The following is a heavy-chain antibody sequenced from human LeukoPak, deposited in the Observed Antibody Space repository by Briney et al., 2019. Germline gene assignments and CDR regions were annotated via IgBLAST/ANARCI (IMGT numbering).Heavy chain of an antibody. CDR3: ARDGRFDYSSSSYLDY. V-gene: IGHV3-30*03. J-gene: IGHJ4*02. CDR1: GFTFSSYG. Sequence: PGRSLRLSCAASGFTFSSYGMYWVRQAPGKGLERVAVVSYDGRYRYYADSVKGRFTISRDNSKNTLYLQMDSLRAEDTAVYYCARDGRFDYSSSSYLDYWGQGTLVTVSS. D-gene: IGHD6-6*01. CDR2: VSYDGRYR.